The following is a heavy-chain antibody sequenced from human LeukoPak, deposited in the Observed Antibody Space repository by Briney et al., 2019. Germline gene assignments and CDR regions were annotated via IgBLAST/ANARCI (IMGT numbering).Heavy chain of an antibody. CDR2: IYYSGST. D-gene: IGHD3-3*01. CDR1: GGSISSGDYY. J-gene: IGHJ4*02. CDR3: ARLWSGYRPPDY. V-gene: IGHV4-30-4*01. Sequence: PSETLSLTCTVSGGSISSGDYYWSWIRQPPGKGLEWIGYIYYSGSTYYNPSLKSRVTISVDTSKNQFSLKLSSVTAADTAVYFCARLWSGYRPPDYWGQGTLVTVSS.